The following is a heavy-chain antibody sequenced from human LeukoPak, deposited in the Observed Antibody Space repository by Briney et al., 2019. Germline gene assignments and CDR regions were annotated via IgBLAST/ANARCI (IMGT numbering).Heavy chain of an antibody. D-gene: IGHD3-22*01. V-gene: IGHV3-33*06. CDR1: GFTFSSYG. Sequence: GRSLRLSCAASGFTFSSYGMHWVRQAPGKGLEWVAVIWYDGSNKYYADSVKGRFTISRDNSKNTLYLQMNSLRVEDTAVYYCAKDPSVDSSGYRSMYFQHWGQGTLVTVSS. CDR2: IWYDGSNK. CDR3: AKDPSVDSSGYRSMYFQH. J-gene: IGHJ1*01.